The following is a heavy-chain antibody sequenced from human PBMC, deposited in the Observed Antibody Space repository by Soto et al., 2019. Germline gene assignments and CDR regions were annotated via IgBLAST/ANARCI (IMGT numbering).Heavy chain of an antibody. Sequence: PSETLCLTCTVSGGSIGSYYWSWIRQPPGKGLEWIGYIYYSGSTNYNPSLKSRVTISVDTSKNQFSLKLSSVTAADTAVYYCTCSGGDNWFDPWGQGTLVTVSS. CDR1: GGSIGSYY. CDR3: TCSGGDNWFDP. V-gene: IGHV4-59*08. J-gene: IGHJ5*02. CDR2: IYYSGST. D-gene: IGHD2-15*01.